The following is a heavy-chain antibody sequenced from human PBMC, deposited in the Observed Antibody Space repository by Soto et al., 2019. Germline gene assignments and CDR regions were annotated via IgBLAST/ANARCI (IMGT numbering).Heavy chain of an antibody. V-gene: IGHV1-69*12. CDR2: IIPIFGTA. CDR3: ARDKGYCSGGSCYPGDYYYGMDV. CDR1: GGTFSSYA. Sequence: QVQLVQSGAEVKKPGSSVKVSCKASGGTFSSYAISWVRQAPGQGLEWMGGIIPIFGTANYAQKFQGRVTMTADESTSTAYMELSSLRSEDTAVYYCARDKGYCSGGSCYPGDYYYGMDVWGQGTTVTVSS. J-gene: IGHJ6*02. D-gene: IGHD2-15*01.